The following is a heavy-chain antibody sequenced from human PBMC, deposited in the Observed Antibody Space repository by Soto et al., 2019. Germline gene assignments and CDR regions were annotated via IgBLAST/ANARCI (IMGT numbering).Heavy chain of an antibody. CDR3: AKGKVPAVAGTSYYFDY. V-gene: IGHV3-23*01. CDR2: ISGSGGST. Sequence: GGSLRLSCAASGFTFSSYAMSWVRQAPGKGLEWVSAISGSGGSTYYADSVKGRFTISRDNSKNTLYLQMNSLRAEDTAVYYCAKGKVPAVAGTSYYFDYWGQGTLVTVSS. J-gene: IGHJ4*02. D-gene: IGHD6-19*01. CDR1: GFTFSSYA.